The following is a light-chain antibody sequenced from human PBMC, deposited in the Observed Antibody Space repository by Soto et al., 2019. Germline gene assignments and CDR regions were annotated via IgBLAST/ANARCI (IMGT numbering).Light chain of an antibody. CDR3: QQYGSSPRET. CDR2: GAS. Sequence: EIVLTQCPGTLSLSPGERATLSCRASQSVSSSYLAWYQQKPGQAPRLLIYGASSRATGIPDRFSGSGSGTDFTLTISRLEPEAFAVYYCQQYGSSPRETFGQGTKMDI. V-gene: IGKV3-20*01. CDR1: QSVSSSY. J-gene: IGKJ1*01.